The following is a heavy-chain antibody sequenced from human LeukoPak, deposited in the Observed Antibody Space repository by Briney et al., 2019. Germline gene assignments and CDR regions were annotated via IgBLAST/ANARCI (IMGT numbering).Heavy chain of an antibody. Sequence: PGGSLRLSCAASGFTFSSYGMHWVRQAPGKGLEWVAVIWYDGSNKYYADSVKGRFTISRDNSKNTLYLQMNSLRAEDTAVYYCARDQSVGSGGTYYYDSSGYLDYWGQGTLVTVSS. D-gene: IGHD3-22*01. CDR3: ARDQSVGSGGTYYYDSSGYLDY. V-gene: IGHV3-33*08. CDR2: IWYDGSNK. J-gene: IGHJ4*02. CDR1: GFTFSSYG.